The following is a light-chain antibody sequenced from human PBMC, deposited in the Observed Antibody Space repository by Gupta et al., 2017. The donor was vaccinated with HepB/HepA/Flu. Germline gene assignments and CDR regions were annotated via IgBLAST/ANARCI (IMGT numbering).Light chain of an antibody. CDR2: KAS. CDR1: QSIRSW. J-gene: IGKJ1*01. Sequence: DVQMTQSPATLSASVGDRVTITCRASQSIRSWLAWFQQKPGQAPKLLISKASLLQSGVPSRFSGGGSGTEFTLTISILQPDDSATYYCQQYNTSPWTFGQGTKVEIK. CDR3: QQYNTSPWT. V-gene: IGKV1-5*03.